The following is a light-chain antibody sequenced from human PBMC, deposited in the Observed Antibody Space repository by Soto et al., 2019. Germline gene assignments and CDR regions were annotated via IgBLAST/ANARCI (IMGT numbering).Light chain of an antibody. Sequence: QTVVTQEPSLTVSPGGTVTLTCASNTGTVTSGSYANWFQQKPGQAPRALICNTDNKYSWTPARFSCSLLGGKAALTLSDVQPADEADYSCLPFCGGPQPLVFGGVTKLTVL. CDR3: LPFCGGPQPLV. J-gene: IGLJ2*01. CDR2: NTD. CDR1: TGTVTSGSY. V-gene: IGLV7-43*01.